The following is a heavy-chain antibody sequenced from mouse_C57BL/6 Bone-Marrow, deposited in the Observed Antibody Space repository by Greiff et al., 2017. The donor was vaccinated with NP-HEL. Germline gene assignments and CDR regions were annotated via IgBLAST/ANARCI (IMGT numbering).Heavy chain of an antibody. D-gene: IGHD1-1*01. CDR1: GYTFTSYW. Sequence: QVQLQQSGAELVKPGASVKLSCKASGYTFTSYWMHWVKQRPGQGLEWIGMIHPNSGSTNYNEKFKSKATLTVDKSSSTAYMQLSSLTSEDSAVYYCARKRGGSYYGSSYYAMDYWGQGTSVTVSS. J-gene: IGHJ4*01. V-gene: IGHV1-64*01. CDR2: IHPNSGST. CDR3: ARKRGGSYYGSSYYAMDY.